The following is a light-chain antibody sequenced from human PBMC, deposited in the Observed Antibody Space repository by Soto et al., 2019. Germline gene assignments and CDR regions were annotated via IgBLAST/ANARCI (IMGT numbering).Light chain of an antibody. CDR1: QSISSY. Sequence: DIQMTQSPSSLSASVGDRVTITCRASQSISSYLNWYQQKPGKAPKLLIYAASSLQSGVPSRFSGSGSGTEFTLTTSSLQPEDFATYYCQQLKSNLITFGQGTRLEIK. CDR3: QQLKSNLIT. V-gene: IGKV1-39*01. CDR2: AAS. J-gene: IGKJ5*01.